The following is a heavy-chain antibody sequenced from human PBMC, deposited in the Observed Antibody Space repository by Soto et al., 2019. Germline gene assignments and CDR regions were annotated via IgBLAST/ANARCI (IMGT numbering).Heavy chain of an antibody. D-gene: IGHD3-3*01. CDR3: ASLHSPHYDFWSGYSQGLDY. J-gene: IGHJ4*02. CDR1: GGTFSSYA. Sequence: QVQLVQSGAEVKKPGSSVKVSCKASGGTFSSYAISWVRQAPGQGLEWMGGIIPIFGTANYAQKFQGRVTITADESTSTAYMELSSLRSEDTAVYYCASLHSPHYDFWSGYSQGLDYWGQGTLVTVSS. CDR2: IIPIFGTA. V-gene: IGHV1-69*01.